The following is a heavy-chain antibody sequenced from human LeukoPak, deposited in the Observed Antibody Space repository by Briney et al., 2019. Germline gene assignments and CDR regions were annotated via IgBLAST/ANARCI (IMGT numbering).Heavy chain of an antibody. D-gene: IGHD3-10*01. J-gene: IGHJ3*02. CDR2: MNPNSGNT. Sequence: ASVKVSSKASGYTFTSYDINWVRQATGQGLEWMGWMNPNSGNTGYAQKFQGRVTMTRNTSISTAYMELSSLRSGDMAVYYCARITMVRGVIMSAFDIWGQGTMVTVSS. CDR1: GYTFTSYD. CDR3: ARITMVRGVIMSAFDI. V-gene: IGHV1-8*01.